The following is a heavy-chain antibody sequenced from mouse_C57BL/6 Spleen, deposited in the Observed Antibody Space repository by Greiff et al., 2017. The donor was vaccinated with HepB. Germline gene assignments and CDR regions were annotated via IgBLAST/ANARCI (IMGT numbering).Heavy chain of an antibody. D-gene: IGHD4-1*01. CDR2: INYDGSST. J-gene: IGHJ2*01. V-gene: IGHV5-16*01. CDR1: GFTFSDYY. Sequence: EVMLVESEGGLVQPGSSMKLSCTASGFTFSDYYMAWVRQVPEKGLEWVANINYDGSSTYYLDSLKSRFIISRDNAKNILYLQMSSLKSEDTATYYCARDLGVFDYWGQGTTLTVSS. CDR3: ARDLGVFDY.